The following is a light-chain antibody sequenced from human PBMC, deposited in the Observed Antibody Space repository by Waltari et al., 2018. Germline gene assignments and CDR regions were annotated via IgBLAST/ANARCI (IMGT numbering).Light chain of an antibody. CDR3: NSRDSSGNHWV. J-gene: IGLJ3*02. V-gene: IGLV3-19*01. CDR1: SLRSSY. Sequence: SSEVTQDPAVSVALGQTVRITCQGDSLRSSYASWYQQKPGQAPVLVIYGKNNRPSGIPDRFSGSSSGNTASLTITGAQAEDEADYYCNSRDSSGNHWVFGGGTKLTVL. CDR2: GKN.